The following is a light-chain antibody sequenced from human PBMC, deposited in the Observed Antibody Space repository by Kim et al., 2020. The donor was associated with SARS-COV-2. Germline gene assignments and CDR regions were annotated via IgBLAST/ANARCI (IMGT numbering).Light chain of an antibody. J-gene: IGKJ1*01. CDR3: QQANSFPRT. CDR1: QDISHW. Sequence: DIQMTQSPSSVSASVGDRVTITCRASQDISHWLAWYQQKPGKAPKVLIYAPSTLQSAAPSRFSGSRSDTDFTLTISSLQPEDFATYYCQQANSFPRTFGQGTKVDIK. V-gene: IGKV1-12*01. CDR2: APS.